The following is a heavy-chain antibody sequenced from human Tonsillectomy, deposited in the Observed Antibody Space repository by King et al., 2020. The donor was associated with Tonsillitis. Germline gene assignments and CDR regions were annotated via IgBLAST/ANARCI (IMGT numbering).Heavy chain of an antibody. CDR2: IKYDGSEK. Sequence: VQLVESGGGLVQPGGSLRLSCAASGFIFSNYWMIWVRQAPGKGLEWVANIKYDGSEKNYVASVKGRFTISRDNTKSSLSLQMNSLRAEDTAVYYCARGVDYSGTGNRLDYWGQGTLVTVSS. J-gene: IGHJ4*02. CDR3: ARGVDYSGTGNRLDY. V-gene: IGHV3-7*03. CDR1: GFIFSNYW. D-gene: IGHD3-10*01.